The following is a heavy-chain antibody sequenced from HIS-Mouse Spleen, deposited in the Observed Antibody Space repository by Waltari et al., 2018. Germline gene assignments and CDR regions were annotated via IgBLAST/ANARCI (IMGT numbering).Heavy chain of an antibody. Sequence: QLQLQESGPGLVKPSETLSLTCTVSGGSISSSSYYWGWIRQPPGKGLEWIVSIYYSVSTYYNPSLKSRVTISVDTSKNQFSLKLSSVTAADTAVYYCARHKGYSSSWFDYWGQGTLVTVSS. CDR3: ARHKGYSSSWFDY. D-gene: IGHD6-13*01. J-gene: IGHJ4*02. CDR2: IYYSVST. V-gene: IGHV4-39*01. CDR1: GGSISSSSYY.